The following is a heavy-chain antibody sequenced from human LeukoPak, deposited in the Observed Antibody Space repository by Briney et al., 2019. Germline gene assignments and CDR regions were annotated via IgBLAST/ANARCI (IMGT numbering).Heavy chain of an antibody. D-gene: IGHD6-13*01. CDR3: VLQRLSAAFDC. CDR1: GFTFSNYW. CDR2: INSDGINT. V-gene: IGHV3-74*01. J-gene: IGHJ4*02. Sequence: GGSLRLSCAASGFTFSNYWMHWVRQAPGKGLLWVSRINSDGINTSYADSVKGRFTISRDTSKNSLYLQMNSLRAEDTALYHCVLQRLSAAFDCWGQGTLVTVSS.